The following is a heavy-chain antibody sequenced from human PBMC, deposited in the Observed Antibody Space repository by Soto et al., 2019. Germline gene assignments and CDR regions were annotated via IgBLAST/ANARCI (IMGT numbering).Heavy chain of an antibody. CDR3: ARARRGYSYGRDAFDI. CDR1: GCTFSSYA. Sequence: SVKVSCKASGCTFSSYAISWVRQAPGQGLKWMGGIIPIFGTANYAQKFQGRVTITADESTSTAYMELSSLRSEDTAVYYCARARRGYSYGRDAFDIWGQGTMVT. J-gene: IGHJ3*02. V-gene: IGHV1-69*13. CDR2: IIPIFGTA. D-gene: IGHD5-18*01.